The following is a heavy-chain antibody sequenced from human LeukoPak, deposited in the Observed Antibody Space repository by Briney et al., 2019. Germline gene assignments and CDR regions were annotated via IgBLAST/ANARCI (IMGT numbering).Heavy chain of an antibody. D-gene: IGHD2-2*01. V-gene: IGHV3-7*01. CDR1: GFTFSSYG. CDR2: IKQDGSEK. Sequence: PGGSLRLSCAASGFTFSSYGMHWVRQAPGKGLEWVAGIKQDGSEKYYVDSVKGRFTISRDNAKNSLYLQMNSLRAEDTAVYYCARDTSWVWYHPIDYWGQGTRVTVSS. J-gene: IGHJ4*02. CDR3: ARDTSWVWYHPIDY.